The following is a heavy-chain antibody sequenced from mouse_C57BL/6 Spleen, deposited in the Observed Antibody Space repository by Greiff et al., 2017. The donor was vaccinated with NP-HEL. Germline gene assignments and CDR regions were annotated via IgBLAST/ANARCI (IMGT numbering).Heavy chain of an antibody. D-gene: IGHD1-1*01. CDR2: ISSGGSYT. J-gene: IGHJ2*01. CDR1: GFTFSSYG. Sequence: EVKLMESGGDLVKPGGSLKLSCAASGFTFSSYGMSWVRQTPDKRLEWVATISSGGSYTYYPDSVKGRFTISRDNAKNTLYLQMSSLKSEDTAMYYCARHFITTVVAEGYFDYWGQGTTLTVSS. CDR3: ARHFITTVVAEGYFDY. V-gene: IGHV5-6*01.